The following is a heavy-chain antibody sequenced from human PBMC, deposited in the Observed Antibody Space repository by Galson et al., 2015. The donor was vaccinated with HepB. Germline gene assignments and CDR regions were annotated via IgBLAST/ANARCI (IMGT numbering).Heavy chain of an antibody. Sequence: SLRLSCAASGFTFSSYAMSWVRQAPGKGLEWVSAISGSGGSTYYADSVKGRFTISRDNSKNTLYLQMNSLRAEDTAVYYCAKEGGSSWYGRIEYFQHWGQGTLVTVSS. CDR2: ISGSGGST. D-gene: IGHD6-13*01. V-gene: IGHV3-23*01. CDR1: GFTFSSYA. J-gene: IGHJ1*01. CDR3: AKEGGSSWYGRIEYFQH.